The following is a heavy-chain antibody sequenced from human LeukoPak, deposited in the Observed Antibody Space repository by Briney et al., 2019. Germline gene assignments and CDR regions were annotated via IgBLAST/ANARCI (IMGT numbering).Heavy chain of an antibody. CDR1: GYTFTSYA. J-gene: IGHJ4*02. CDR3: ARGSRTGWYYFDY. Sequence: GASVKVSCKASGYTFTSYAFSWVRQAPGQGLEWMGGIIPIFGTANYAQKFQVRVTITADTSTSTAYMELSSLRSDDTAVYYCARGSRTGWYYFDYWGQGTLVTVSS. V-gene: IGHV1-69*06. D-gene: IGHD6-19*01. CDR2: IIPIFGTA.